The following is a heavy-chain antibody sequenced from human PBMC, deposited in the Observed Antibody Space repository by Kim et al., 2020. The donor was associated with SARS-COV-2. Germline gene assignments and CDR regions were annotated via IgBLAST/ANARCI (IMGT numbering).Heavy chain of an antibody. V-gene: IGHV4-31*03. CDR1: GGSISSGGYY. CDR2: IYYSGST. Sequence: SETLSLTCTVSGGSISSGGYYWSWIRQHPGKGLEWIGYIYYSGSTYYNPSLKSRVTISVDTSKNQFSLKLSSVTAADTAVYYCARDRRGNYYGSGSYYNGRFDPWGQGTLVTVSS. J-gene: IGHJ5*02. CDR3: ARDRRGNYYGSGSYYNGRFDP. D-gene: IGHD3-10*01.